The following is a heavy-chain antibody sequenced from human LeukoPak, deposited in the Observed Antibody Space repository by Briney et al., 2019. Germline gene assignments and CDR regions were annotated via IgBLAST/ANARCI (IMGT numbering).Heavy chain of an antibody. J-gene: IGHJ4*02. V-gene: IGHV1-8*01. CDR1: AYTFSNYH. D-gene: IGHD2-21*01. CDR3: TRAIRHQLLSDY. CDR2: MNPESGGT. Sequence: ASVKVSCKTSAYTFSNYHINWVRQATGQGPEWMGWMNPESGGTGYSQKFQGRVTMTRDSSRSTAYMELISLRFEDTAIYYCTRAIRHQLLSDYWGQGTLVTVSS.